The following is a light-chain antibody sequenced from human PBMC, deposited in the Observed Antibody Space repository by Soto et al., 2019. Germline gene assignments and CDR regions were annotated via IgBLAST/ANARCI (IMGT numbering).Light chain of an antibody. CDR3: QQYNHWPPLT. CDR1: QSVGRN. CDR2: GAS. V-gene: IGKV3-15*01. Sequence: EIEMTQSPATLSVSPGERATLSCRASQSVGRNLAWYQQKPGRAPRLLIYGASTRATGIPARFSGSGSGTEFTLTISSLQSEDFAIYSCQQYNHWPPLTFGGGTKVEIK. J-gene: IGKJ4*01.